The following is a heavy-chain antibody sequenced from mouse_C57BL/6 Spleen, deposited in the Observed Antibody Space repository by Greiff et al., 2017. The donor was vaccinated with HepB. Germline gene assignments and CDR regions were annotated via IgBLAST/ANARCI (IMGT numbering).Heavy chain of an antibody. CDR3: ARRYYYGSSYDWYFDV. J-gene: IGHJ1*03. D-gene: IGHD1-1*01. CDR1: GFTFSDYY. Sequence: EVMLVESGGGLVQPGGSLKLSCAASGFTFSDYYMYWVRQTPEKRLEWVAYISNGGGSTYYPDTVKGRFTISRDNAKNTLYLQMSRLKSEDTAMYYCARRYYYGSSYDWYFDVWGTGTTVTVSS. CDR2: ISNGGGST. V-gene: IGHV5-12*01.